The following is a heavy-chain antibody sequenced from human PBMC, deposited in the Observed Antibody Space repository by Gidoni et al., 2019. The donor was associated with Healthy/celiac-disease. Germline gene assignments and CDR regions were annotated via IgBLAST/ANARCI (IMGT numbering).Heavy chain of an antibody. CDR1: GFTVSSNY. J-gene: IGHJ6*02. CDR3: ARDRIYGDYYYYGMDV. V-gene: IGHV3-66*01. Sequence: EVQLVESGGGLVQPGGSLRLSCAASGFTVSSNYMSWVRHAPGKGLEWVSVIYSGGSTYYADSVKGRFTISRDNSKNTLYLQMNSLRAEDTAVYYCARDRIYGDYYYYGMDVWGQGTTVTVSS. CDR2: IYSGGST. D-gene: IGHD4-17*01.